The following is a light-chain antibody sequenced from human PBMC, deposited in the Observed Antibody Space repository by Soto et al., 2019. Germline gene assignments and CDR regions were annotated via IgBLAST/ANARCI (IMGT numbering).Light chain of an antibody. CDR3: QQYYRPWT. CDR2: WAS. CDR1: QSVLYSSNNKNY. V-gene: IGKV4-1*01. Sequence: DIVMTQSPDSLAVSLGERATINCKSSQSVLYSSNNKNYLAWYQQKPGQPPKLLIYWASTQESGVPDRFSGSGSGIDFTLTISSLQAEDVAVYYCQQYYRPWTFGQGTKVEIK. J-gene: IGKJ1*01.